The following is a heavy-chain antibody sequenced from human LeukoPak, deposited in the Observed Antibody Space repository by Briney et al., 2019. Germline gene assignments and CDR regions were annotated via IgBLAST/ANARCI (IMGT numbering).Heavy chain of an antibody. D-gene: IGHD6-13*01. CDR2: IKRDGSEK. CDR1: GLSFSNYW. J-gene: IGHJ4*02. Sequence: GSLRLSCAASGLSFSNYWMSWVRQAPGKGLEWVANIKRDGSEKYYVASVKGRFTISRDNAKNSLFLQMNSLRAEDTAVYYCARDEGAADDYWGQGILVTVSS. V-gene: IGHV3-7*01. CDR3: ARDEGAADDY.